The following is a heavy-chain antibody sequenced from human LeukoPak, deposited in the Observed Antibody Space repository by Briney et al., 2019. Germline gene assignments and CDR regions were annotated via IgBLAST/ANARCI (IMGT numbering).Heavy chain of an antibody. CDR1: GFTFSSYA. D-gene: IGHD3-22*01. CDR2: ISYDGSNK. Sequence: GGSLRLSCAASGFTFSSYAMHWVRQAPGKGLEWVALISYDGSNKYCADSVKGRFTISKDNSKNTLYLQMNSLRAEDTAVYYCVRGEYYYDSSGRGFDLWGRGTLVTVSS. V-gene: IGHV3-30-3*01. J-gene: IGHJ2*01. CDR3: VRGEYYYDSSGRGFDL.